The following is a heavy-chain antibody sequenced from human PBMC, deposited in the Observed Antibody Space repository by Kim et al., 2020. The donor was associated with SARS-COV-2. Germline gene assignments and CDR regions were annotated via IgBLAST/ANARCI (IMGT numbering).Heavy chain of an antibody. J-gene: IGHJ4*02. Sequence: GGSLRLSCAASGFTFSDVWVSWVRQAPGKGLEWVGHIKSKADGGTSDYAAPVKGRFSISRGDSENTLYLQMNGLKTEDTALYYCTTWYYYSSGLADYWGQGTLVTVSS. CDR1: GFTFSDVW. D-gene: IGHD3-10*01. V-gene: IGHV3-15*01. CDR2: IKSKADGGTS. CDR3: TTWYYYSSGLADY.